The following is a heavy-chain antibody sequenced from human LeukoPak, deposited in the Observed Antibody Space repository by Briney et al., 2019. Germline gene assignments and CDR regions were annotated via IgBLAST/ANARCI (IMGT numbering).Heavy chain of an antibody. CDR3: ARDADSSGYPNDAFDI. CDR2: INHSGST. CDR1: GGSFSGYY. V-gene: IGHV4-34*01. Sequence: SETLSLTCAVYGGSFSGYYWTWIRQPPGKGLEWIGEINHSGSTNYNPSLKSRVTISVDTSKNQFSLKLSSVTAADTAVYYCARDADSSGYPNDAFDIWGQGTMVTVSS. J-gene: IGHJ3*02. D-gene: IGHD3-22*01.